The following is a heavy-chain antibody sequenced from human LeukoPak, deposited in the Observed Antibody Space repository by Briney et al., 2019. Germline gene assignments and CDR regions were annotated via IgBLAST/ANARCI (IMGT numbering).Heavy chain of an antibody. D-gene: IGHD1-26*01. Sequence: GGSLRLSCAASGFTVSSNYMSWVRQAPGKGLEWVSVIYSGGSTYYADSVKGRFTISRGNSKNTLYLQMNSLRAEDTAVHYCARGDLGAAFDYWGQGTLVTVSS. V-gene: IGHV3-53*01. CDR3: ARGDLGAAFDY. J-gene: IGHJ4*02. CDR2: IYSGGST. CDR1: GFTVSSNY.